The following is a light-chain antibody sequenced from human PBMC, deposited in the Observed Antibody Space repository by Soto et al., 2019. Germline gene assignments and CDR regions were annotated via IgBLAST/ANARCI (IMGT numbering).Light chain of an antibody. J-gene: IGKJ1*01. V-gene: IGKV1-17*01. CDR1: QVISND. Sequence: DIQMTQSPSSLSASVGDRVTITCRSSQVISNDLGWYQQRPGQAPKRLIYAAASLQSGVPSRFSGSGSGTELTLTISSLQPEDFATYYCLHHNDFPWTFGQGTKVEVK. CDR3: LHHNDFPWT. CDR2: AAA.